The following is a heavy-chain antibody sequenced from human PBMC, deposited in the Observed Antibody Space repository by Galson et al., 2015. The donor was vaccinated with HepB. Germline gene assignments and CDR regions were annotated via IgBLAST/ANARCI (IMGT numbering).Heavy chain of an antibody. CDR3: ARDNRSFLEWLLGDY. V-gene: IGHV1-18*01. D-gene: IGHD3-3*01. Sequence: QSGAEVTKPGASVKVSCTASGSTFADYGVSWVRQAPGQGLEWMGWISGYNGNTNYAQGLQDRVTITTDTSTSTTYMELRSLRSDDTAVYYCARDNRSFLEWLLGDYWGQGTLVTVSS. CDR2: ISGYNGNT. CDR1: GSTFADYG. J-gene: IGHJ4*02.